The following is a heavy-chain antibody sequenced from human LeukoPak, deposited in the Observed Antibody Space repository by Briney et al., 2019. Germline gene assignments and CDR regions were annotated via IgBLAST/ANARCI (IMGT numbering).Heavy chain of an antibody. CDR1: GFSFDNYA. Sequence: GGSLRLSCVGSGFSFDNYAMSWVRQAPGKGLEWVSAISTTGGSTYYADSVKGRFTVSRDNSKNTLSLQMDSLRVEDTALYYCAKDWTTVVTPKGYYFDSWGQGTLVTVSS. D-gene: IGHD4-23*01. CDR2: ISTTGGST. CDR3: AKDWTTVVTPKGYYFDS. V-gene: IGHV3-23*01. J-gene: IGHJ4*02.